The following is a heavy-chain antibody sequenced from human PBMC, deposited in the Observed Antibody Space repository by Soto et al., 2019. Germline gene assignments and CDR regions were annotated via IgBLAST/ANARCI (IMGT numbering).Heavy chain of an antibody. D-gene: IGHD6-13*01. CDR2: IWNDGNGY. CDR3: ARRQISPPTRGAASARGGMDV. J-gene: IGHJ6*02. V-gene: IGHV3-33*01. CDR1: GFNFNNYG. Sequence: QVQLVESGGGVVQPGRSLRLSCAASGFNFNNYGMHWVRQAPGKGLEWVAVIWNDGNGYYYANSVKGRFTISRDNSKNTLFLQMSSLRADDTAGYYCARRQISPPTRGAASARGGMDVWGQGTTVNVS.